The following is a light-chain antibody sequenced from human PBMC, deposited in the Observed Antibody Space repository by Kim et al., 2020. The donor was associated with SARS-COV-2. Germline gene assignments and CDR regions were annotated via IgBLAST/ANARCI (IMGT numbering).Light chain of an antibody. V-gene: IGLV1-44*01. CDR1: SSNIGSNT. CDR3: AAWDDSLNGWV. J-gene: IGLJ3*02. CDR2: SNN. Sequence: QSVLTQPPSASGTPVQRVTISCSGSSSNIGSNTVNWYQQLPGTAPKLLIYSNNQRPSGVTDRFSGSKSGNSASLAISGLQSEDEADYYCAAWDDSLNGWVFGGGTQLTVL.